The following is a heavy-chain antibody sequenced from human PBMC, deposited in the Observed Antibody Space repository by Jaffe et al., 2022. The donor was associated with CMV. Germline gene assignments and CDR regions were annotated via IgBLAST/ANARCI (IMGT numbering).Heavy chain of an antibody. CDR1: GFTFDDYA. CDR2: ISWNSGSI. D-gene: IGHD3-22*01. J-gene: IGHJ4*02. CDR3: AKANTYYYDSSGYYLDY. Sequence: EVQLVESGGGLVQPGRSLRLSCAASGFTFDDYAMHWVRQAPGKGLEWVSGISWNSGSIGYADSVKGRFTISRDNAKNSLYLQMNSLRAEDTALYYCAKANTYYYDSSGYYLDYWGQGTLVTVSS. V-gene: IGHV3-9*01.